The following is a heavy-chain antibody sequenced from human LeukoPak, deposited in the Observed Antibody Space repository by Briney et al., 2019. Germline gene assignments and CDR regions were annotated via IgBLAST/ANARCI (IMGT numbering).Heavy chain of an antibody. V-gene: IGHV4-59*12. J-gene: IGHJ4*02. Sequence: SETLSLTCTVSGGSISSYYWSWIRQPPGKGLEWIGYIYYSGSTNYNPSLKSRVTIPVDRSKNQFSLKLSSVTAADTAVYYCARFGGGAFPFDYWGQGTLVTVSS. CDR3: ARFGGGAFPFDY. CDR2: IYYSGST. D-gene: IGHD3-10*01. CDR1: GGSISSYY.